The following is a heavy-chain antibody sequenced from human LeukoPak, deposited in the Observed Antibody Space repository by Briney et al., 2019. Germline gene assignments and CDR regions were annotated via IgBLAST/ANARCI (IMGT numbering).Heavy chain of an antibody. CDR3: ARSGWYEDY. V-gene: IGHV4-61*02. CDR2: ISTSGST. J-gene: IGHJ4*02. D-gene: IGHD6-19*01. CDR1: GGSISSGRYY. Sequence: SETLSLTCTVSGGSISSGRYYWSWIRQPAGKRLEWIGRISTSGSTNSNPSLKSRVTMSLDTSKNQFSLNLSSVTATDTAVYYCARSGWYEDYWGQGTLVTVSS.